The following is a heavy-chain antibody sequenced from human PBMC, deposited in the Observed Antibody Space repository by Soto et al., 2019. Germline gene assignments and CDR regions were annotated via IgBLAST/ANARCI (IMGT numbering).Heavy chain of an antibody. D-gene: IGHD3-9*01. CDR3: AGRLRFFDWLPKFDY. CDR2: ISSSDSTK. V-gene: IGHV3-48*03. Sequence: GGSLRLSCEASGLTFSGHEMNWVRQSPGKGLEWTSFISSSDSTKHYADSVKGRFTISRDNAKNSLYLQMNSLRAEDTAVYYCAGRLRFFDWLPKFDYWGQGALVTVSS. CDR1: GLTFSGHE. J-gene: IGHJ4*02.